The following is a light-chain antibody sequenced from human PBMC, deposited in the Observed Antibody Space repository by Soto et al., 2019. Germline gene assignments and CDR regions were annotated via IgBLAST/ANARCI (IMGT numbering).Light chain of an antibody. CDR3: CSFATSGTWV. J-gene: IGLJ3*02. CDR1: SSDVGSYNL. V-gene: IGLV2-23*01. CDR2: EGN. Sequence: QSALTHPASVSGSPGQSITISCTGTSSDVGSYNLVSWYQQHPGKAPKLMISEGNKRPSGISNRFSGSKSGNTASLTISGLQAEDEADYYCCSFATSGTWVFGGGTKLTVL.